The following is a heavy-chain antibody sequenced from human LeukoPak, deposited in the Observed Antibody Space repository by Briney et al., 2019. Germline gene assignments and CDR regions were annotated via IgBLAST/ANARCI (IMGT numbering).Heavy chain of an antibody. Sequence: GGSLRLSCAASGFTFSSYDMHLVRQATGKGLEWVSAIGTAGDTYYPGSVKGRFTISRENAKNSLYLQMNSLGAGDTAVYYCARALRGYGMDVWGQGTTVTVSS. V-gene: IGHV3-13*01. CDR1: GFTFSSYD. CDR2: IGTAGDT. J-gene: IGHJ6*02. CDR3: ARALRGYGMDV.